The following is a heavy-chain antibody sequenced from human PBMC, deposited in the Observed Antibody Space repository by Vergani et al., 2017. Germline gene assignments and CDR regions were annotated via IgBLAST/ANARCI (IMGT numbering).Heavy chain of an antibody. CDR1: GFTFSSYS. CDR2: ISSSSSYI. V-gene: IGHV3-21*04. Sequence: VQLVESGGGVVQPGRSLRLSCAASGFTFSSYSMNWVRQAPGKGLEWVSSISSSSSYIYYADSVKGRFTISRDNSKNTLYLQMNSLRAEDTAVYYCAKSRYLGDAFDIWGQGTMVTVSS. CDR3: AKSRYLGDAFDI. J-gene: IGHJ3*02. D-gene: IGHD1-14*01.